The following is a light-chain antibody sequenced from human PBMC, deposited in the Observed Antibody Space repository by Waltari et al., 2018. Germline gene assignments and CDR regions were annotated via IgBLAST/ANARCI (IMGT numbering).Light chain of an antibody. Sequence: SYELTQPLSVSVALGQTATITCGGSNIGSKNGNWYQQKPGQAPVLVIYRDTKRPFGIPERFSGSNSENTATLTISSAQVGDESDFYCQLWDSNTAIFGGGTKLTVL. V-gene: IGLV3-9*01. CDR1: NIGSKN. CDR2: RDT. J-gene: IGLJ2*01. CDR3: QLWDSNTAI.